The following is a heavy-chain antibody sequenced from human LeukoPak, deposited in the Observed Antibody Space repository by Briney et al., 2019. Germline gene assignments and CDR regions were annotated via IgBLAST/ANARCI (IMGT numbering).Heavy chain of an antibody. CDR2: ISGSGGST. D-gene: IGHD6-19*01. CDR3: AKALGQWLVPYYYYGMDV. J-gene: IGHJ6*02. Sequence: GGSLRLSCAASGFTFSSYAMSWVRQAPGKGLEWVSAISGSGGSTYYADSVKGRFTISRDNSKNTLYLQMNSLRAEDTAVYYCAKALGQWLVPYYYYGMDVWGQGTTVTVSS. CDR1: GFTFSSYA. V-gene: IGHV3-23*01.